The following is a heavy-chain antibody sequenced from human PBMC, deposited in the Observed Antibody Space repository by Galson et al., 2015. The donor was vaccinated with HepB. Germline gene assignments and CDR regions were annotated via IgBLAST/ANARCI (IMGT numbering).Heavy chain of an antibody. Sequence: SLRLSCAASGFTFSSYAMHWVRQAPGKGLEWVAVISYDGSNKYYADSVKGRFTISRDNSKNTLYLQMNSLRAEDTAVYYCARGSRYGSGSYYFDYWGQGTLDTVSS. J-gene: IGHJ4*02. CDR1: GFTFSSYA. V-gene: IGHV3-30*04. D-gene: IGHD3-10*01. CDR3: ARGSRYGSGSYYFDY. CDR2: ISYDGSNK.